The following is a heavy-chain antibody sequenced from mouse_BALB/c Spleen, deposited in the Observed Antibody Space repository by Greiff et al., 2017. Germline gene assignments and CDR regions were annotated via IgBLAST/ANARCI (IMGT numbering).Heavy chain of an antibody. Sequence: EVKLVESGGGLVQPGGSLKLSCAASGFTFSSYGMSWVRQTPDKRLELVATINSNGGSTYYPDSVKGRFTISRDNAKYTLYLQMSSLKSEDTAMYYCARSSYGSSLAWFAYWGQGTLVTVSA. CDR1: GFTFSSYG. CDR2: INSNGGST. D-gene: IGHD1-1*01. V-gene: IGHV5-6-3*01. CDR3: ARSSYGSSLAWFAY. J-gene: IGHJ3*01.